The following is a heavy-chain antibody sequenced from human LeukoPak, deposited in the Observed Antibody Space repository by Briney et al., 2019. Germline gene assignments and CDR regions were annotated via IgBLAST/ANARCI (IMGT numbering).Heavy chain of an antibody. CDR3: AGRYCSGGSCYLDYYYGMDV. J-gene: IGHJ6*02. CDR1: GFTFSSYA. D-gene: IGHD2-15*01. Sequence: GSLRLSCAASGFTFSSYAMSWVRQAPGKGLEWIGEINHSGSTNYNPSLKSRVTISVDTSKNQFSLKLSSVTAADTAVYYCAGRYCSGGSCYLDYYYGMDVWGQGTTVTVSS. CDR2: INHSGST. V-gene: IGHV4-34*08.